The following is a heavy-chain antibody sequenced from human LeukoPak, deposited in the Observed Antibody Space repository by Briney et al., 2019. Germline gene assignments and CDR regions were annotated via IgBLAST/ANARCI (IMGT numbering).Heavy chain of an antibody. CDR1: GFNFEDYT. J-gene: IGHJ4*02. D-gene: IGHD3-22*01. CDR2: ISWDGTP. CDR3: VKDLSYESSGYVFDH. V-gene: IGHV3-43*01. Sequence: GGSLRLSCAASGFNFEDYTMHWVRQAPGKTLEWVSLISWDGTPSYTDSVKGRFTISRDNSKNSLYLQMDTLRSEDAAFYYCVKDLSYESSGYVFDHWGQGTLVTVSS.